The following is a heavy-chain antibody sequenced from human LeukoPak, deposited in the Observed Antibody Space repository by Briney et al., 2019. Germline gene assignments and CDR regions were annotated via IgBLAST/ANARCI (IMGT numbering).Heavy chain of an antibody. CDR1: GFTLINYG. Sequence: GGSLRLSCEASGFTLINYGVSWVRQAPGKGLEWVSFISSTSLYIYYADSLKGRFTISRDNAKNSLFLQMNSLTAEDTAVYYCARDPNSGEHPMRLDYWGQGVLVTVSS. J-gene: IGHJ4*02. V-gene: IGHV3-21*01. CDR3: ARDPNSGEHPMRLDY. CDR2: ISSTSLYI. D-gene: IGHD1-26*01.